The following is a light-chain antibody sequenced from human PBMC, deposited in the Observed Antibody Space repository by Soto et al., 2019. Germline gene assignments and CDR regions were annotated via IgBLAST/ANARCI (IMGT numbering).Light chain of an antibody. CDR2: GNS. CDR1: SSNIGAGYD. Sequence: PSVSGAPGQRVTISCPGSSSNIGAGYDVHWYQQLPGTAPKLLIYGNSNRPSGVPDRFSGSKSGTSASLAITGLQAGDEADYYCQSYDSSLSGYVFGTGTKLTVL. CDR3: QSYDSSLSGYV. J-gene: IGLJ1*01. V-gene: IGLV1-40*01.